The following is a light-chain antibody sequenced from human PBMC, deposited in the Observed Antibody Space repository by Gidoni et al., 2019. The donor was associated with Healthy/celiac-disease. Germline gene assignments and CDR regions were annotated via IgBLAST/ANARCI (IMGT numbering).Light chain of an antibody. Sequence: QSALTHPPSVSGSPGQSITISCTGTSSDVGGYNYVSWYQQHPGKAPKLMIYDVSNRPSGVSNRFSGSKSGNTASLTISGLQAEDEADYYCSSYTSSSTLGVFGTGTKVTVL. V-gene: IGLV2-14*01. CDR1: SSDVGGYNY. CDR2: DVS. J-gene: IGLJ1*01. CDR3: SSYTSSSTLGV.